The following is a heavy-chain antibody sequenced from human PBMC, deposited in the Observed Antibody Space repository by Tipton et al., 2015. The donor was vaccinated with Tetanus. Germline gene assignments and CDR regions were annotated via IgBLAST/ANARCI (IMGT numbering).Heavy chain of an antibody. CDR1: GYTFTGYY. Sequence: QVQLVQSGAEVKKPGASVKVSCKASGYTFTGYYMHWVRQAPGQGLEWMGWINPNSGGTNYAQKFQGWVTMTRDTSISTAYMELSRLRSDDTSVYYCARDHYDILTGPTYGMDVWGQGPTVTVSS. D-gene: IGHD3-9*01. J-gene: IGHJ6*02. CDR3: ARDHYDILTGPTYGMDV. CDR2: INPNSGGT. V-gene: IGHV1-2*04.